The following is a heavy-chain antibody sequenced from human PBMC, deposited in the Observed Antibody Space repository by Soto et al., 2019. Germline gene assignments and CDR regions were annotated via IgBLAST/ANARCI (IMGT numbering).Heavy chain of an antibody. CDR1: GYTFTSYG. J-gene: IGHJ4*02. V-gene: IGHV1-18*01. Sequence: ASVNVSCKASGYTFTSYGISWVRQAPGQGLEWMGWISAYNGNTNYAQKLQGRVTMTTDASTSTAYMELRSLRSDDTAVYYCARGSKMTTVTPVDYWGQGTLVTVSS. CDR2: ISAYNGNT. D-gene: IGHD4-4*01. CDR3: ARGSKMTTVTPVDY.